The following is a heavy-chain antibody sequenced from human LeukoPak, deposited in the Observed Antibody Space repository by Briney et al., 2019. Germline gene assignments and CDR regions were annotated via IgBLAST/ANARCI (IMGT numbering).Heavy chain of an antibody. Sequence: PGGSLRLSCAASGFTFSSYWMDWVRQPPGKGLVWASRIKSDGSSTTYADSVKGRFTISRDNAKNTLYLQMNSLRAEDTAVYYCARDRVGTLYWGQGTLVTVSS. CDR2: IKSDGSST. V-gene: IGHV3-74*01. CDR1: GFTFSSYW. D-gene: IGHD4-23*01. CDR3: ARDRVGTLY. J-gene: IGHJ4*02.